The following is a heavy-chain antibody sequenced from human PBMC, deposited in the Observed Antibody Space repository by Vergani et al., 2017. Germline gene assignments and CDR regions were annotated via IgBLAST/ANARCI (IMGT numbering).Heavy chain of an antibody. Sequence: QVQLQQWGAGLLKPSETLSLTCAVYGGSFSGYYWSWIRQPPGKGLEWSGEINHSGSTNYNPSLKSRVTISVDTSKNQFSLKLSSVPAADTAVYYCARSRARRSGYDLNCDCYGMDVWGQGTTVTVSS. CDR2: INHSGST. D-gene: IGHD5-12*01. CDR1: GGSFSGYY. V-gene: IGHV4-34*01. CDR3: ARSRARRSGYDLNCDCYGMDV. J-gene: IGHJ6*02.